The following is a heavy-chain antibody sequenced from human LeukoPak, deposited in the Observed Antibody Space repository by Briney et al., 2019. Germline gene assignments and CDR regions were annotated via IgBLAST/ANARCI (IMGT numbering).Heavy chain of an antibody. CDR1: GGTFSSYG. J-gene: IGHJ4*02. CDR2: IIPILGTA. V-gene: IGHV1-69*04. D-gene: IGHD6-13*01. CDR3: GSGDIAAAGTDY. Sequence: GASVKVSCKASGGTFSSYGISWVRQAPGQGLEWMGRIIPILGTANYAQKFQGRVTITADKSTSTAYMELSSLRSEDTAVYYCGSGDIAAAGTDYWGQGTLVTVSS.